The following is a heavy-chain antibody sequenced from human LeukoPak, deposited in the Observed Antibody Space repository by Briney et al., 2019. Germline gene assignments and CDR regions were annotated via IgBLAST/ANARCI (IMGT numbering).Heavy chain of an antibody. D-gene: IGHD2/OR15-2a*01. V-gene: IGHV4-34*01. CDR1: GGSFSGYY. J-gene: IGHJ4*02. CDR2: INHSGST. Sequence: PSETLSLTCAVYGGSFSGYYWSWIRQPPGKGLEWSGEINHSGSTNYNPSLKSRVTISVDTSNTQFSLKLSSVTAADTAVYYCARDFQWNFDYWGQGTLVTVSS. CDR3: ARDFQWNFDY.